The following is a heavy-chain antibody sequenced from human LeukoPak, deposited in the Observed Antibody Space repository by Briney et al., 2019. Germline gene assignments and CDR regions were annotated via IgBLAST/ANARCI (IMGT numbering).Heavy chain of an antibody. CDR2: IYYSGST. V-gene: IGHV4-39*01. D-gene: IGHD3-22*01. CDR3: ASIPYYDSSGYPRVLH. Sequence: SETLSLTCPVSGGSISSSSYYWGWIRQPPGKGLEWIGSIYYSGSTYYNPSLKSRVTISVDTSKNQFSLKLSSVTAADTAVYYCASIPYYDSSGYPRVLHWGQGTLVTVSS. CDR1: GGSISSSSYY. J-gene: IGHJ1*01.